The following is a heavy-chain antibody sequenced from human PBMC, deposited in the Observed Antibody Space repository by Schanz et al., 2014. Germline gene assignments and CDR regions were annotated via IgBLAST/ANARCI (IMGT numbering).Heavy chain of an antibody. J-gene: IGHJ3*02. D-gene: IGHD2-2*01. CDR3: ARGTMPGTFDI. CDR2: INPSGGST. CDR1: GGTFSTYP. V-gene: IGHV1-69*09. Sequence: QVQLVQSGAEVKKPGSSMKVSCKASGGTFSTYPINWLRQAPGQGLEWMGMINPSGGSTTYAQRFQGRVTITADKSSDTAYMELSSLRYEDTALYYCARGTMPGTFDIWGQGTMVTVSS.